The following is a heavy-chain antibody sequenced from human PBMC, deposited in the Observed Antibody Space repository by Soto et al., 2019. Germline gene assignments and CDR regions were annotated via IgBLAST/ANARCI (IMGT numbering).Heavy chain of an antibody. CDR2: IYYSGST. J-gene: IGHJ6*02. V-gene: IGHV4-30-4*01. CDR3: ASDNWAHVGGMDV. CDR1: GDSISSGDYY. D-gene: IGHD7-27*01. Sequence: LSLTCSVSGDSISSGDYYWSWIRQPPGKGLEWIGYIYYSGSTYYNPSLKSRVTISVDTSKNQFSLNLSSVTAADTAVYYCASDNWAHVGGMDVWGQGTTVTVSS.